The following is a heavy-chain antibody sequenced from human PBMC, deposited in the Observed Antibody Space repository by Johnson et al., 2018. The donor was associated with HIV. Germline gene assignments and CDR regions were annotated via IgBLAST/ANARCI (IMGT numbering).Heavy chain of an antibody. CDR2: ISSNGGST. CDR1: GFTFSSNA. Sequence: VQLVESGGGVVQPGGSLRLSCAASGFTFSSNAMHWVRQAPGKGLEYVSAISSNGGSTYYANSVKGRFTISRDNSKNTLYLQMNSQRAEDTAVYYCARDRCSSTSCIDAFDIWGQGTMVTVSS. V-gene: IGHV3-64*01. D-gene: IGHD2-2*01. CDR3: ARDRCSSTSCIDAFDI. J-gene: IGHJ3*02.